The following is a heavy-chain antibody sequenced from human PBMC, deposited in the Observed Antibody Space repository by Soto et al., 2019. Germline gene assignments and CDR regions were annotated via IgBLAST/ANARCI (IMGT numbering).Heavy chain of an antibody. J-gene: IGHJ6*03. D-gene: IGHD3-3*01. V-gene: IGHV4-39*01. CDR2: IYYSGST. Sequence: QLQLQESGPGLVKPSETLSLTCTVSGGSISSSSYYWGWIRQPPGKGLEWIGSIYYSGSTYYNPSLKSRVTISVATSKNQFSLKLSSVTAADTAVYYCARHGADITIFGVVIAYYYYYMDVWGKGTTVTVSS. CDR3: ARHGADITIFGVVIAYYYYYMDV. CDR1: GGSISSSSYY.